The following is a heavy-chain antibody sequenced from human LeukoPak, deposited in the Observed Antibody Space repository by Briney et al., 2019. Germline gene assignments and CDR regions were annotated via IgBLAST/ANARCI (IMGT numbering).Heavy chain of an antibody. J-gene: IGHJ4*02. CDR3: ATDGRDLGY. CDR1: GFTFSDFW. Sequence: GGSLRLSCAASGFTFSDFWMHWVRQAPGKGLVWVALIYGDGSFTRYADSVKGRFTISRDNAKNTVYLQMNSLRVEDTAVYYCATDGRDLGYWGQGTLVTVSS. V-gene: IGHV3-74*01. CDR2: IYGDGSFT. D-gene: IGHD3/OR15-3a*01.